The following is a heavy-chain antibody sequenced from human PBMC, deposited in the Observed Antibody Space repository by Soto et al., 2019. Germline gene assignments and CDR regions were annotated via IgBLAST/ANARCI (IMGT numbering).Heavy chain of an antibody. Sequence: QVQLVESGGGVVQPGRSLRLSCAASGFTFSSYAMHWVRQAPGKGLEWVAVISYDGSNKYYADSVKGRFTISRDNSKNTLYLQMNSLRAEDTAVYYCARDMGTAVAGTPPGMDVWGQGTTVTVSS. V-gene: IGHV3-30-3*01. CDR3: ARDMGTAVAGTPPGMDV. D-gene: IGHD6-19*01. J-gene: IGHJ6*02. CDR2: ISYDGSNK. CDR1: GFTFSSYA.